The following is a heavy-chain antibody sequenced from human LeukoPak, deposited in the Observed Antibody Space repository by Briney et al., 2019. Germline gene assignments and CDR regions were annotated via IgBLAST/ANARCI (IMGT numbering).Heavy chain of an antibody. CDR1: GGSISSGGYY. J-gene: IGHJ6*02. V-gene: IGHV4-31*03. CDR2: IYYSGST. D-gene: IGHD2-2*01. CDR3: ARAPGYCSSTSCFYYYYYGMDV. Sequence: PSETLSLTCTVSGGSISSGGYYWRWIRQHPGKGLDWIGYIYYSGSTYYNPSLKSRVTISVDTSKNQFSLKLSSVTAADTAVYYCARAPGYCSSTSCFYYYYYGMDVWGQGTTVTVSS.